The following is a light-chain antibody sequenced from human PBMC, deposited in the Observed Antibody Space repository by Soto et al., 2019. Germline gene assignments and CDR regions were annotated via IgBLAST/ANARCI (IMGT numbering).Light chain of an antibody. V-gene: IGKV3-20*01. CDR2: GTS. CDR1: QSVTSTY. Sequence: EIVLTQSPGTLSLSPGERATLSCRASQSVTSTYLAWYQQKPGQAPRLLIYGTSSRACGIPDRFSGSGSGTDFTLAISGLEPEDFAVYYCQQFGSSQTFGQGTKVEIK. J-gene: IGKJ1*01. CDR3: QQFGSSQT.